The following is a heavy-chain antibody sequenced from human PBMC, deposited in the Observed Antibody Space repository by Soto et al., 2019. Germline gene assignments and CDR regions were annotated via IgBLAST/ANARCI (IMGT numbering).Heavy chain of an antibody. CDR1: GFTFTSSA. CDR3: AADLTERLREFDP. CDR2: IVVGSGNT. Sequence: GASVKVSCKASGFTFTSSAVQWVRQARGQRLEWIGWIVVGSGNTNYAQKFQERVTITRDMSTSTAYMELSSLRSEDTAVYYCAADLTERLREFDPWGQGTLVTVS. D-gene: IGHD2-21*02. V-gene: IGHV1-58*01. J-gene: IGHJ5*02.